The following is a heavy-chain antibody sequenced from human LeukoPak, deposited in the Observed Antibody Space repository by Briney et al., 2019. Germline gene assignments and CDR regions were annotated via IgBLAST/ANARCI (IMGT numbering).Heavy chain of an antibody. CDR3: ARSAYYDILAGYSPGSFDY. J-gene: IGHJ4*02. Sequence: ASVPVSCQASGGTFRHYVISWVRPAPRRGLAWMGGIIPIFGTANYPQKFQGRVTITADESTSTAYMELSSLRSEDTAVYYCARSAYYDILAGYSPGSFDYGGQGTLVTVSS. CDR2: IIPIFGTA. V-gene: IGHV1-69*01. CDR1: GGTFRHYV. D-gene: IGHD3-9*01.